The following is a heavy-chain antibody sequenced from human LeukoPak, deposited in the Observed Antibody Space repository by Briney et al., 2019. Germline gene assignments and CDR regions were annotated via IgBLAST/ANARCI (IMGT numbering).Heavy chain of an antibody. D-gene: IGHD5-18*01. Sequence: SETLSLTCTVSGGSISNYYWSWIRQAPGKGLEWIGYIYTTGSTNYNPSLKSRVTISVDTSKNQFSLKLSSVTAADTAVYYCARVLYIYGPHYFDFWGQGTLVTVSS. CDR1: GGSISNYY. CDR2: IYTTGST. J-gene: IGHJ4*02. V-gene: IGHV4-4*08. CDR3: ARVLYIYGPHYFDF.